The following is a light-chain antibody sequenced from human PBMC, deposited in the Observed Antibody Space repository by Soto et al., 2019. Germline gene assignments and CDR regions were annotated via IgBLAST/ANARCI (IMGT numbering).Light chain of an antibody. J-gene: IGLJ1*01. CDR1: SSNIGGNS. V-gene: IGLV1-51*01. CDR2: DDN. CDR3: GSWDSSLSAYV. Sequence: QSVLTQPPSVSAAPGQKGTISCSGSSSNIGGNSVSWYQQLPGTAPKLLIYDDNKRPSGIPDRFSGSKSGTSATLGITGFQTGDEADYYCGSWDSSLSAYVFGTGTKVTV.